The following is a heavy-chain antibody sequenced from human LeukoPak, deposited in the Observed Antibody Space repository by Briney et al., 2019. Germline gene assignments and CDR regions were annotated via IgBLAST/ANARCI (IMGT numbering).Heavy chain of an antibody. Sequence: GGSLRLSCAASGFTFSSYSMNWVRQAPGKGLEWVSSISSSSSYIYYADSVKGRFTISRDNAKNSLYLQMNSLRAEDKAVYYCASKGYCSSTSCPREFDYWGQGTLVTVSS. CDR1: GFTFSSYS. CDR3: ASKGYCSSTSCPREFDY. V-gene: IGHV3-21*01. CDR2: ISSSSSYI. D-gene: IGHD2-2*01. J-gene: IGHJ4*02.